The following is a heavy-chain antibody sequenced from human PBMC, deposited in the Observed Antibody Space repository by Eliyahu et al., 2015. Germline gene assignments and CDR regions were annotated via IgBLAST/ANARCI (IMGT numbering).Heavy chain of an antibody. Sequence: RLSCAASGFTFNEAWMGWVRQAPGKGLXWIGRIKSKTDGETTDVAAAVKDRFTISRDDSINALYLQMNRLETEDTAVYFCTTDRWELNWFDPWGQGTLVTVSS. CDR3: TTDRWELNWFDP. J-gene: IGHJ5*02. V-gene: IGHV3-15*01. D-gene: IGHD4-23*01. CDR1: GFTFNEAW. CDR2: IKSKTDGETT.